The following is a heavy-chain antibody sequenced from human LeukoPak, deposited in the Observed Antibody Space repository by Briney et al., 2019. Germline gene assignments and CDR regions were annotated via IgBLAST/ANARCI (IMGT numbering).Heavy chain of an antibody. V-gene: IGHV1-46*01. CDR1: GYTFTSYY. D-gene: IGHD2-2*01. CDR3: AIASARENWYFDL. J-gene: IGHJ2*01. Sequence: ASVKVSCKASGYTFTSYYMHWVRQAPGQGLEWMGIINPSGGSTSYAQKFQGRVTMTRDTSTSTVYMELSSLRSEDTAVYYCAIASARENWYFDLWGRGTLVTVSS. CDR2: INPSGGST.